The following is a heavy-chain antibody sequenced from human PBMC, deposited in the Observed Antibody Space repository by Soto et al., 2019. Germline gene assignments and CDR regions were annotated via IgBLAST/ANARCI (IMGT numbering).Heavy chain of an antibody. J-gene: IGHJ4*02. CDR2: ISGTTGHA. Sequence: VQILESGGGLVQPGGSLRLSCAASGFPFSNYAMAWVRQAPGKGLEWVSAISGTTGHAFYADSVKDRFTISRDNSKSTRYLQMDSVRAEDTAVYHCARAPSEYIWGSYLRYYEYWGQGTLVTVSS. D-gene: IGHD3-16*01. V-gene: IGHV3-23*01. CDR3: ARAPSEYIWGSYLRYYEY. CDR1: GFPFSNYA.